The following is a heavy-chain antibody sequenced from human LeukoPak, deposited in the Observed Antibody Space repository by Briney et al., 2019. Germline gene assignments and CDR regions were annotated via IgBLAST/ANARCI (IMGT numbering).Heavy chain of an antibody. CDR2: IYYSGST. CDR1: GGSFSGYY. D-gene: IGHD5-24*01. CDR3: ARIIEMATIFAPFDP. J-gene: IGHJ5*02. Sequence: SETLSLTCAVYGGSFSGYYWSWIRQPPGKGLEWIGSIYYSGSTYYSPSLKSRVTISVDTSKNQFSLKLSSVTAADTAVYYCARIIEMATIFAPFDPWGQGTLVTVSS. V-gene: IGHV4-34*01.